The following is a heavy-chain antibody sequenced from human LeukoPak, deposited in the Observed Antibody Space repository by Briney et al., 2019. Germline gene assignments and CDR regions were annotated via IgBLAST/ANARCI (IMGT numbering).Heavy chain of an antibody. CDR3: ARVVVIAGLGNQYFQQ. D-gene: IGHD2-21*01. V-gene: IGHV4-39*07. CDR2: IHYSGST. Sequence: PSETLSLTCSVSGGSFSTSGYYWGWIRQPPGKGLEWIGTIHYSGSTYYNPALKRRVTISVDTSKNQFSLKLNSVTVADTAVYYCARVVVIAGLGNQYFQQWGQGTLSPSPQ. CDR1: GGSFSTSGYY. J-gene: IGHJ1*01.